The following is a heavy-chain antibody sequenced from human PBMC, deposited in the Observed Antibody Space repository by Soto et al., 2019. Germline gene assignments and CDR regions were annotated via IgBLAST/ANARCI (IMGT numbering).Heavy chain of an antibody. D-gene: IGHD3-3*02. CDR2: IYGGGST. CDR1: GFTVSSSY. V-gene: IGHV3-53*01. J-gene: IGHJ4*02. CDR3: EILDLPSNYFEY. Sequence: GGSLRLSCAASGFTVSSSYMSWVRQAPGKGLEWVSVIYGGGSTYYADVVKGRFTVSRDNSKNTLYLQINSLIDEDTAIYFCEILDLPSNYFEYWGQGTLVAVS.